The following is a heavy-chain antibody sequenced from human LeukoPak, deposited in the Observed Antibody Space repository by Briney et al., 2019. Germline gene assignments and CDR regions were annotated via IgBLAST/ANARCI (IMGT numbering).Heavy chain of an antibody. Sequence: PGGSLRLSCVASGFTFSTSAMYWLRQAPGKGLEWVSAIGANVGSTSYADSVRGRFTISRDNSRNTLYLQMSSLRTDDTATYYCTKSTDYWYYGMDVWGRGTTVTVSS. J-gene: IGHJ6*02. CDR2: IGANVGST. V-gene: IGHV3-23*01. CDR3: TKSTDYWYYGMDV. D-gene: IGHD2-8*02. CDR1: GFTFSTSA.